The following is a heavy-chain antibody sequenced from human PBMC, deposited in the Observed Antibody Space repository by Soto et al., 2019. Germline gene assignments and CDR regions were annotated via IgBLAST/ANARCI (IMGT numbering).Heavy chain of an antibody. CDR1: GFTFSSCA. D-gene: IGHD3-10*01. CDR2: ISASGDNT. Sequence: GGSLRLSCAASGFTFSSCAMSWVRQTPGKRLEWVSAISASGDNTYYTDSVKGRFTVSRDNSKNTLFLQLDSLRGEDTATYYCAKLIHAVRGDDYWGQGIRVTVSS. V-gene: IGHV3-23*01. J-gene: IGHJ4*02. CDR3: AKLIHAVRGDDY.